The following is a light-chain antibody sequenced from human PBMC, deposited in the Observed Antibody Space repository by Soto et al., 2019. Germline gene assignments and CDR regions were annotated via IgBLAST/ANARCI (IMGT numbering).Light chain of an antibody. CDR3: QQLNSYPLT. Sequence: IQLTQSPSSLTASVGDRVTITCRASQGISSYLAWYQKKPGKAPELLIHVSSTLQSGVPSRFSGSGSGTDFTLTISSLQPEDFATYYCQQLNSYPLTFGGGTKVEIK. CDR2: VSS. J-gene: IGKJ4*01. V-gene: IGKV1-9*01. CDR1: QGISSY.